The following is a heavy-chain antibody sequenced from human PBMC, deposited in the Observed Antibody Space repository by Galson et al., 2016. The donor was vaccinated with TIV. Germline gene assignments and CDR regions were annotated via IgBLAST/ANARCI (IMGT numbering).Heavy chain of an antibody. Sequence: VKFSCKVSGYNFTDYYLHWMQQAPGQGFEWMGHVDPEDGQTKYAPKFQGRVTMSADTSTDTAYMELTSLRSEDTAIYFCTTVRLRGSGGMDVWGQGTTVIVSS. D-gene: IGHD2-8*01. V-gene: IGHV1-69-2*01. CDR3: TTVRLRGSGGMDV. J-gene: IGHJ6*02. CDR2: VDPEDGQT. CDR1: GYNFTDYY.